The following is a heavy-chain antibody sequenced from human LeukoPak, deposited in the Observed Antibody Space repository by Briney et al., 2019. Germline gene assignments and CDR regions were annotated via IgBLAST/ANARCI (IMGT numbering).Heavy chain of an antibody. CDR3: ARRYGAGYSSSYYYYYMDV. CDR2: IYPDDSNT. D-gene: IGHD5-24*01. V-gene: IGHV5-51*01. J-gene: IGHJ6*03. Sequence: GESLRISCKGSGYRFNNYWIGWVRQTSGKGLEWMGIIYPDDSNTKYTPSFEGQVTISVDKSINTAYLQWSSLKASDTAIYYCARRYGAGYSSSYYYYYMDVWGQGTTVTVSS. CDR1: GYRFNNYW.